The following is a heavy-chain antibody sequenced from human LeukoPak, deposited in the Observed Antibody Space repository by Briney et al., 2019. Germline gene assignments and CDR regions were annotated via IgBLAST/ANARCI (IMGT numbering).Heavy chain of an antibody. J-gene: IGHJ6*03. CDR3: AKGTGYCSSTSCYPPKYYYYYMDV. V-gene: IGHV3-23*01. Sequence: GGSLRFSGAASGFTFSSYGMSWDRQAPGTALKWVSGISSGGGNTYYADSVKGRITISRDNSKNTLYLQMNSLRAEDTAVYYCAKGTGYCSSTSCYPPKYYYYYMDVWGKGTTVTISS. D-gene: IGHD2-2*01. CDR1: GFTFSSYG. CDR2: ISSGGGNT.